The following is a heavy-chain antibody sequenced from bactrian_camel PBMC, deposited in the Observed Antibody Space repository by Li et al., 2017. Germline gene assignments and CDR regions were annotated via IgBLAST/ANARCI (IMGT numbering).Heavy chain of an antibody. Sequence: HVQLVESGGGSVQAGGSLRLSRQASGYMFSVYCMAWFRQAPGKEREGVALIYTDRGSTDYGDSAKGRFIISQDNARNTVYLQMNSLKPEDTAMYYCATVPVRGAGIGTLTSLPRLAYRGQGTQVTVS. CDR3: ATVPVRGAGIGTLTSLPRLAY. D-gene: IGHD1*01. CDR2: IYTDRGST. CDR1: GYMFSVYC. V-gene: IGHV3S1*01. J-gene: IGHJ4*01.